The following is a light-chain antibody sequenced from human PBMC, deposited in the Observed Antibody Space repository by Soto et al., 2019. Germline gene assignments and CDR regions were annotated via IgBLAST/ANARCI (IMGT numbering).Light chain of an antibody. CDR2: AAS. J-gene: IGKJ5*01. CDR1: QGISNH. CDR3: QQYNAYPIT. V-gene: IGKV1-16*02. Sequence: DIQMTQSPPSLSAFVGDRVTITCRASQGISNHLAWFQQKPGKAPKSLISAASNLQSGVPSKFSGSASGTDFTLTISSLQPEDAATYYCQQYNAYPITFGQGTRLEIK.